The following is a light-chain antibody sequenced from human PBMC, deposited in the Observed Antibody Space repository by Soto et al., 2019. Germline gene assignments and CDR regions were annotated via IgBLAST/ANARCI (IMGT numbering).Light chain of an antibody. V-gene: IGLV4-69*01. J-gene: IGLJ2*01. Sequence: QSVLTQSPSASASLGASVKLTCTLSSGHSSYAIAWHQKQPGKGPRYLMDLNNDGSHTKGDGIPDCFSGSSSGADRYLIISSLKYEDEADYYCQTWGTGFQFFGGGTKLTVL. CDR2: LNNDGSH. CDR3: QTWGTGFQF. CDR1: SGHSSYA.